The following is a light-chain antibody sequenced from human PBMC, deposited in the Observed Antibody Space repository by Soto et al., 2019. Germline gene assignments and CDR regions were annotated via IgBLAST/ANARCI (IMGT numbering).Light chain of an antibody. CDR2: KAS. CDR3: QQYNSYSLT. V-gene: IGKV1-5*03. Sequence: DIQVTQSPSTLSGSVGDRVTITCRASQTISSWLAWYQQKPGKAPKLLIYKASTLKSGVPSRFSGSGSGTEFTLTISSLQPDDFATYYCQQYNSYSLTFGGGTKVDIK. CDR1: QTISSW. J-gene: IGKJ4*01.